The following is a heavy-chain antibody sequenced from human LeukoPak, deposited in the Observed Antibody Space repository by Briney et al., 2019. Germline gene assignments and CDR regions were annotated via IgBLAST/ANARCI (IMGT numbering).Heavy chain of an antibody. Sequence: ASVKVSCKTSGYTFTAYYIHWVRQAPGQGLEWMGWISPSSGGTNYAKKFQGRVTMTRDTSISTAYMELSRLRSDDTAVYYCARADDSGWPRTPKYFFDYWGRGTLVTVSS. D-gene: IGHD6-19*01. CDR3: ARADDSGWPRTPKYFFDY. J-gene: IGHJ4*02. CDR1: GYTFTAYY. CDR2: ISPSSGGT. V-gene: IGHV1-2*02.